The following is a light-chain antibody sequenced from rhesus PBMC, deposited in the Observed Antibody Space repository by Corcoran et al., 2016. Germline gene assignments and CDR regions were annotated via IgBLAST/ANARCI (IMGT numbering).Light chain of an antibody. CDR2: GAS. V-gene: IGKV3-53*01. CDR1: QSVSSS. Sequence: QVILTQSPATLSLSPGERATLSCRASQSVSSSLAWYLQKPGPAPRLLIYGASSRATGIPDRFSGRGSGTEFTLTISSLEPEDFAVYYCQKYSSSPFTFGPGTKLDIK. CDR3: QKYSSSPFT. J-gene: IGKJ3*01.